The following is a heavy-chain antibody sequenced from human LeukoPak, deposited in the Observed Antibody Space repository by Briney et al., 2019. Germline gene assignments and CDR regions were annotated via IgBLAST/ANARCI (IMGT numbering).Heavy chain of an antibody. CDR2: VYYSGYS. J-gene: IGHJ4*02. CDR1: SGSISGYH. V-gene: IGHV4-59*01. D-gene: IGHD6-19*01. CDR3: ARGSGWYLY. Sequence: SETLSLTCTVSSGSISGYHWSWIRQPPGKGLEWIGYVYYSGYSDYDPSLKSRVSMSVDTSNNQFSLRLSSVTAADTAVYYCARGSGWYLYWGQGTLVTVSS.